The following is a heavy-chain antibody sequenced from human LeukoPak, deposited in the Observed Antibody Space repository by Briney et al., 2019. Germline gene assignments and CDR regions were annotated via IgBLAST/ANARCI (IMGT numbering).Heavy chain of an antibody. Sequence: SETLSLTCTVSGGSINNYYWSWIRQPPGKGLEWIGYIYYSGSTRYNPSLKSRVTIALDTSKTHFYLNLSSVTAADTAVYYCARDSFRGNDYWGQGTLVTVSS. CDR3: ARDSFRGNDY. V-gene: IGHV4-59*01. J-gene: IGHJ4*02. D-gene: IGHD3-10*01. CDR1: GGSINNYY. CDR2: IYYSGST.